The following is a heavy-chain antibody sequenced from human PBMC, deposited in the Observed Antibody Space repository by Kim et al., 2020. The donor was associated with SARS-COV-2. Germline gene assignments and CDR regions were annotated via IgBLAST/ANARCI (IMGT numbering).Heavy chain of an antibody. CDR2: INTNPGNP. CDR3: AREWGAVDIVATDP. J-gene: IGHJ5*02. V-gene: IGHV7-4-1*02. Sequence: ASVKVSCKASGYTFTSYAMNWVRQAPGQGLEWMGWINTNPGNPTYAQGFTGRFVFSLDTSVSTAYLQISSLKAEDTAVYYCAREWGAVDIVATDPWGQGTLVTVSS. D-gene: IGHD5-12*01. CDR1: GYTFTSYA.